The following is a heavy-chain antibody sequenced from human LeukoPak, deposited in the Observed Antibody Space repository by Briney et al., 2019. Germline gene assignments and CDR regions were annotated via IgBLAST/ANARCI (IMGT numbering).Heavy chain of an antibody. Sequence: SVKVSCKASGGTFSSYAISWVRQAPGQGLEWMGRIIPILGIANYAQKFQGRVTITADKSTSTAYMELSSLRSEDTAVYYCASVEMATPTLDYWGQGTLVTVSS. CDR3: ASVEMATPTLDY. J-gene: IGHJ4*02. D-gene: IGHD5-24*01. V-gene: IGHV1-69*04. CDR2: IIPILGIA. CDR1: GGTFSSYA.